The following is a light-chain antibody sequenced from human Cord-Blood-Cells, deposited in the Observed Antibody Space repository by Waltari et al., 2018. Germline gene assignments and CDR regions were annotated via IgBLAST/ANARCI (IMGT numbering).Light chain of an antibody. CDR1: SSDVGSYNL. J-gene: IGLJ3*02. V-gene: IGLV2-23*01. CDR3: CAYASSSTLV. CDR2: EGS. Sequence: QSALTQPAFVSGSPGQSTTISCTGTSSDVGSYNLVSWYQQHPSKAPKLMIYEGSKRPSGVSNRFSGSKSGNAGSLTISGLQAEDEADYYCCAYASSSTLVFGGVTRLTVL.